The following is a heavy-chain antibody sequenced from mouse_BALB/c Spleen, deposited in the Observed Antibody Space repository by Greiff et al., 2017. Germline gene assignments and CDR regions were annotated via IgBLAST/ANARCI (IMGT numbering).Heavy chain of an antibody. V-gene: IGHV2-6-7*01. D-gene: IGHD1-1*01. CDR2: IWGDGST. J-gene: IGHJ4*01. Sequence: QVQLKESGPGLVAPSQSLSITCTVSGFSLTGYGVNWVRQPPGKGLEWLGMIWGDGSTDYNSALKSRLSISKDNSKSQVFLKMNSLQTDDTARYYCARDSYYYGSSPHAMDYWGQGTSVTVSS. CDR1: GFSLTGYG. CDR3: ARDSYYYGSSPHAMDY.